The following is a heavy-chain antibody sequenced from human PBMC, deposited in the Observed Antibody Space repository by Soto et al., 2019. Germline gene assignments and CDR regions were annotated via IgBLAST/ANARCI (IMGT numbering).Heavy chain of an antibody. CDR1: GFSLSTNGVR. D-gene: IGHD6-19*01. Sequence: SGPTLVNPTQTLTLTCTFSGFSLSTNGVRVGWIRQPPGKALEWLAIISWNDEKYYSPSLKSRLTITKDTSKNQVVLTMTNVDPVDTATYYCAHRRVWSSDWYDWFDPWGQGMLVTVSS. CDR3: AHRRVWSSDWYDWFDP. J-gene: IGHJ5*02. V-gene: IGHV2-5*01. CDR2: ISWNDEK.